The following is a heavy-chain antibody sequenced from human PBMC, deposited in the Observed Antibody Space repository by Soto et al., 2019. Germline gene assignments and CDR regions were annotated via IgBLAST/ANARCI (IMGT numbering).Heavy chain of an antibody. Sequence: PGGSLRLSCAASGFTFSSYAMNWVRQAPGKGLEWVAFISGSGDSTYYADSVKGRFTISRDNSKNTLYLQMNSLRVDDRAVYYCAKDRSVHNRNFDYWGQGTLVTVSS. J-gene: IGHJ4*02. D-gene: IGHD3-3*01. CDR1: GFTFSSYA. CDR2: ISGSGDST. V-gene: IGHV3-23*01. CDR3: AKDRSVHNRNFDY.